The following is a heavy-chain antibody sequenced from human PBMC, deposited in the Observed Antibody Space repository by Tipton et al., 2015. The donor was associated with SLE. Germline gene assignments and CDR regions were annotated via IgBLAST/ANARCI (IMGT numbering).Heavy chain of an antibody. J-gene: IGHJ4*02. V-gene: IGHV4-59*11. CDR3: ASHGEDYFDY. CDR1: GGSISSHY. Sequence: TLSLTCTVSGGSISSHYWSWIRQPPGKGLEWIGYIYYSGSTNYNPSPKSRVTISVDTSKNQFSLKLSSVTAADTAVYYCASHGEDYFDYWGQGTLVTVSS. CDR2: IYYSGST.